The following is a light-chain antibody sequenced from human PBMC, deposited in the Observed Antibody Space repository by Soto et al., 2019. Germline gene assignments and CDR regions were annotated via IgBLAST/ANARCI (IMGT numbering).Light chain of an antibody. Sequence: DIQMTQSPSSLSASVGDRVTITCRASQTINTYLNWYQQKPGKAPKLLIHAASSLQSGVPSRFSGSGSGTDFTLTISSLQPEDFATYYCQQSYGTPLTFGPGTKVDIK. V-gene: IGKV1-39*01. CDR1: QTINTY. CDR3: QQSYGTPLT. CDR2: AAS. J-gene: IGKJ3*01.